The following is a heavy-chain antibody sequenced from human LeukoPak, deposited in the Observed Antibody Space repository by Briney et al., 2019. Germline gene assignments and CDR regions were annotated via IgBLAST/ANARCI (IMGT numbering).Heavy chain of an antibody. CDR3: ARVKLHYGDRFWR. D-gene: IGHD4-17*01. CDR2: IYSGGST. J-gene: IGHJ4*02. CDR1: GFTVSSNY. Sequence: GGSLRLSCAASGFTVSSNYMSWVRQAPGKGLEWVPVIYSGGSTYYADSVKGRFTISRDNSKNTLYLQMNSLRAEDTAVYYCARVKLHYGDRFWRWGQGTLVTVSS. V-gene: IGHV3-53*01.